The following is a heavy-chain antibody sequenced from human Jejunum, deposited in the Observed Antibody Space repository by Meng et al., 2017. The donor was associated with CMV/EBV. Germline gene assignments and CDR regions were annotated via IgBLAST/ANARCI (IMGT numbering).Heavy chain of an antibody. V-gene: IGHV3-21*06. Sequence: VLLVASAGGLVQPGGSLRLFCAASGFTFSSYSMSWVRQAPGKGVEWVSSISSGSSYIYFADSVKGRFTISRDTAKNMLYLEMNSLRVEDTAVYYCARGLEEYLGWEVGYWGQGTLVTVSS. D-gene: IGHD1-26*01. CDR1: GFTFSSYS. CDR2: ISSGSSYI. CDR3: ARGLEEYLGWEVGY. J-gene: IGHJ4*02.